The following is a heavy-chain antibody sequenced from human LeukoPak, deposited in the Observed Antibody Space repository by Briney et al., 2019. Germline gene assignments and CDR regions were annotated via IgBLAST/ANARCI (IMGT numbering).Heavy chain of an antibody. V-gene: IGHV4-59*01. CDR1: GDSISSYY. D-gene: IGHD1-26*01. Sequence: SETLSLTCTVSGDSISSYYWSWIRQPPGKGLEWIGNIYHSGSTNYSPSLKSRVTISVDTSKNQFSLKLSSVTAADTAVYYCARSYSGIPYYFDYWGQGTLVTVSS. J-gene: IGHJ4*02. CDR3: ARSYSGIPYYFDY. CDR2: IYHSGST.